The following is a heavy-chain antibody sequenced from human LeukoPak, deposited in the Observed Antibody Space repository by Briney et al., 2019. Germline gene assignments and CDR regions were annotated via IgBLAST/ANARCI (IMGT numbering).Heavy chain of an antibody. Sequence: SETLSLTCAVYGGSFSGYYWSWIRQPPGKGLEWIGEINHSGSTNYNPSLKSRVTISVDRSKNQFSLKLSSVTAADTAVYYCARAPDSSGYKPFHAFDIWGQGTMVTVSS. V-gene: IGHV4-34*01. CDR1: GGSFSGYY. CDR2: INHSGST. D-gene: IGHD3-22*01. CDR3: ARAPDSSGYKPFHAFDI. J-gene: IGHJ3*02.